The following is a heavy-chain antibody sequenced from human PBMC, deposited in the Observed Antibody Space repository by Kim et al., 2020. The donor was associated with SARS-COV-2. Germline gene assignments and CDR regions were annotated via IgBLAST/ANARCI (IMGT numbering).Heavy chain of an antibody. D-gene: IGHD6-19*01. J-gene: IGHJ5*02. Sequence: YSQKCQGRITITRDTSASTAYMELSSLRSEDTAVYYWARDSSGWYVWFDPWGQGTLVTVSS. V-gene: IGHV1-3*01. CDR3: ARDSSGWYVWFDP.